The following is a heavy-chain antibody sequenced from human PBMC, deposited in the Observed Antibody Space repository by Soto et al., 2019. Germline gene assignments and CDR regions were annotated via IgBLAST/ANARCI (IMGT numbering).Heavy chain of an antibody. V-gene: IGHV3-33*01. CDR3: ARENTYSGGYR. Sequence: LRLSCAASGFTFSSYGMHWVRQAPGRGLEWVAVIWYDGSNKYYADSVKGRFTISRDNSKNTLYLQMNSLRAEDTAVYYCARENTYSGGYRWGQGTLVTVSS. CDR1: GFTFSSYG. D-gene: IGHD2-15*01. J-gene: IGHJ4*02. CDR2: IWYDGSNK.